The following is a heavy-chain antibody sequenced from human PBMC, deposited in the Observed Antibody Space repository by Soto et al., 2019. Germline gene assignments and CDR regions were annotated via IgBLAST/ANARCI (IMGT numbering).Heavy chain of an antibody. J-gene: IGHJ4*02. Sequence: SGGSLRLSCVASGFSLSNYAMSWVRQAPGKGLEWVSGISGSGDNAYTADSVKGRFTISRDNSRNTLYLQMISLRVEDTAVYYCAKDAVAAAPYYFDYWGQGALVTVS. CDR2: ISGSGDNA. CDR1: GFSLSNYA. V-gene: IGHV3-23*01. CDR3: AKDAVAAAPYYFDY. D-gene: IGHD6-13*01.